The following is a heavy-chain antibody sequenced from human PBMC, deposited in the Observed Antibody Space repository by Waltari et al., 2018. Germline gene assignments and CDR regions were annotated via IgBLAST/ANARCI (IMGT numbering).Heavy chain of an antibody. D-gene: IGHD3-10*01. Sequence: QGQLQQWGAGLLKLSETLSLTCAVHGGSFRGYSLSSTRQPPGKGLEWIGEINHSGSTNYNPSLKSRVTISVDTSKNQFSLKLSSVTAADTAVYYCASNSGSYFRRWWFDPWGQGTLVTVSS. CDR1: GGSFRGYS. CDR2: INHSGST. J-gene: IGHJ5*02. V-gene: IGHV4-34*01. CDR3: ASNSGSYFRRWWFDP.